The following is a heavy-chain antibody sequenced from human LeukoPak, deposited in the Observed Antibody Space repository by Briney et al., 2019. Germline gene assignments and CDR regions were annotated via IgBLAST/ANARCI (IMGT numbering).Heavy chain of an antibody. Sequence: ASVKVSCKASGYTFTSYGISWVRQAPGQGLEWMGGIIPIFGTANYAQKFQGRVTITADESTSTAYMELSSLRSEDTAVYYCARVHNGWGDAFDIWGQGTMVTVSS. J-gene: IGHJ3*02. CDR1: GYTFTSYG. D-gene: IGHD3-16*01. V-gene: IGHV1-69*13. CDR3: ARVHNGWGDAFDI. CDR2: IIPIFGTA.